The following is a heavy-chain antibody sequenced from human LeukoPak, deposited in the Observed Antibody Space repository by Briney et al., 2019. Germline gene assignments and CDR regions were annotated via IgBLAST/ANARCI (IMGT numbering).Heavy chain of an antibody. J-gene: IGHJ4*02. CDR2: INPNNGDT. V-gene: IGHV1-2*02. Sequence: ASVKVSFRASGYTFTTFYMYWVRQAPRQGLEWVGWINPNNGDTDYAQKFQGRVTMTRDTSLNTAYMDLIRLRSDDTAVYYCARDLTSTSNWEFDYWGQGTLVIVSS. CDR3: ARDLTSTSNWEFDY. CDR1: GYTFTTFY. D-gene: IGHD1-26*01.